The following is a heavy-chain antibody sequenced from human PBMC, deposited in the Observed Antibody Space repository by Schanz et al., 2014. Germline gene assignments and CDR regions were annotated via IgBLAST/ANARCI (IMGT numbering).Heavy chain of an antibody. J-gene: IGHJ6*02. CDR3: ASDFWSGYSRYYYGLDV. D-gene: IGHD3-3*01. CDR2: INPDSGGT. CDR1: GYSFTEYF. V-gene: IGHV1-2*02. Sequence: QVQLVQSGPAVKKPGASMKVSCLASGYSFTEYFLHWVRQAPGQGLEWMGWINPDSGGTNYAQKFQGRVTMTRDMSINTAYMELSRLRSDDSAVYYCASDFWSGYSRYYYGLDVWGQGTTVTVSS.